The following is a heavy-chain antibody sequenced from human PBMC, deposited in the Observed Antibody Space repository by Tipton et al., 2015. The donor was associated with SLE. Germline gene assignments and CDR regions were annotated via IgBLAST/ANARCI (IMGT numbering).Heavy chain of an antibody. Sequence: TLSLTCSVSGESISAGGYSWSWIRQPPGMGLEWIGNIYQSGSAFYNPSLTSRVTMSVDMSKNQFSLTLKSVTAADTAIYFCARGHILAVVAATPGWFDPWGQGILVTVSS. D-gene: IGHD2-15*01. V-gene: IGHV4-30-2*01. J-gene: IGHJ5*02. CDR1: GESISAGGYS. CDR2: IYQSGSA. CDR3: ARGHILAVVAATPGWFDP.